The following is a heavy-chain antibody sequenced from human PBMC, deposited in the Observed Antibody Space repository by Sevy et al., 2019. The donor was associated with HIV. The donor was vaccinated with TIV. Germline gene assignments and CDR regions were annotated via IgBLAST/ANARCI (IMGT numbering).Heavy chain of an antibody. CDR3: AKGACSGGSCYWGGDYYYYYMDV. CDR1: GFTFSSYG. V-gene: IGHV3-33*06. Sequence: GGSVRLSCAASGFTFSSYGMHWVRQAPGKGLEWVAVIWYDGSNKYCADSVKGRFTISRDNSKNTLYLQMNSLRAEDTAVYYCAKGACSGGSCYWGGDYYYYYMDVWGKGTTVTVSS. D-gene: IGHD2-15*01. J-gene: IGHJ6*03. CDR2: IWYDGSNK.